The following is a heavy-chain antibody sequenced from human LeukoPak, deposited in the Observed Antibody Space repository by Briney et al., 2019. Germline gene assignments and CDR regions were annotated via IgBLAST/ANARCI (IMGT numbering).Heavy chain of an antibody. CDR3: ARDLGGQTDY. D-gene: IGHD3-16*01. J-gene: IGHJ4*02. V-gene: IGHV3-30-3*01. CDR2: ISYDGSNK. CDR1: GFTFSGYA. Sequence: GGSLRLSCAASGFTFSGYAMHWVRQAPGKGLEWVAVISYDGSNKYYADSVKGRFTISRDNSKNTLYLQMNSLRAEDTAVYYCARDLGGQTDYWGQGTLVTVSS.